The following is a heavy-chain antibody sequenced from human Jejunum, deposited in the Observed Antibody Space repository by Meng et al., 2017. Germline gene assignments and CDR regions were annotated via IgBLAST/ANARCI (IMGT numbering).Heavy chain of an antibody. CDR1: GGSFNIGDYY. V-gene: IGHV4-39*01. J-gene: IGHJ4*02. CDR3: VRQRYCSAGSCYSDS. D-gene: IGHD2-15*01. CDR2: IYYSGST. Sequence: QVQLQESGPGLVKPSQTLSLTCTVSGGSFNIGDYYWSWIRQPPGKGLEWVGSIYYSGSTDYNPSLKSRVTISVDTSKKQFSLKLSSVTAADTAMYYCVRQRYCSAGSCYSDSWGQGTLVTVSS.